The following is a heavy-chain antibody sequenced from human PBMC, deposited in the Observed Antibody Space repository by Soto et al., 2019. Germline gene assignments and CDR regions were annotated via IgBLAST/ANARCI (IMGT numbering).Heavy chain of an antibody. CDR3: AHATASFPKGYWYFDL. D-gene: IGHD4-17*01. Sequence: QITLKESGPTLVKPTQTLTLTCTFSGFSLSTSGVGVGWIRQPPGKALEWLALIYWNDDKRYSPSLKSRLTITKDTSKNQVVLTMTNMDPVDTATYYCAHATASFPKGYWYFDLWGRGTLVTVSS. CDR1: GFSLSTSGVG. J-gene: IGHJ2*01. CDR2: IYWNDDK. V-gene: IGHV2-5*01.